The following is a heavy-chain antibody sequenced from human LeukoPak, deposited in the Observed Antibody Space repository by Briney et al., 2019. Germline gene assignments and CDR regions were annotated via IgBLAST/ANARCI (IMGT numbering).Heavy chain of an antibody. CDR2: IYYRGST. V-gene: IGHV4-39*01. Sequence: EXXSLTCTVSGDSISSNNYYWGWIRQPPGKGLEWIGSIYYRGSTYYNPSLKSRVIMSVDTSENHFSLKLTSVTAADTAVYYCARHNYYNFWNALNWFDPWGQGTLVTVSS. J-gene: IGHJ5*02. CDR3: ARHNYYNFWNALNWFDP. CDR1: GDSISSNNYY. D-gene: IGHD3-3*01.